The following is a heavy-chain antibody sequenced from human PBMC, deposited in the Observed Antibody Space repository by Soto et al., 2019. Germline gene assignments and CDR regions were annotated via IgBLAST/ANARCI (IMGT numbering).Heavy chain of an antibody. V-gene: IGHV4-31*03. CDR1: GGSISSGDYY. J-gene: IGHJ3*02. Sequence: QVQLQESGPGLVKPPQTLSLTCTVSGGSISSGDYYWSWIRHHPGKGLEWIGYIYSSGSTYYNPSLRSRVTISADTSKNQFSLRLSSVTAADTAVYYCVRDYDYDTSRNDAFDIWGQGTMVTVSS. CDR3: VRDYDYDTSRNDAFDI. CDR2: IYSSGST. D-gene: IGHD3-22*01.